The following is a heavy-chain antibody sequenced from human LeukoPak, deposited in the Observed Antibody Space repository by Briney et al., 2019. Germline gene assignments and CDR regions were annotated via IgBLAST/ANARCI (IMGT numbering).Heavy chain of an antibody. CDR3: ARVDYASGSSSFDY. CDR1: GFTVRSYY. J-gene: IGHJ4*02. V-gene: IGHV3-66*01. Sequence: TGGSLRLSCAASGFTVRSYYMSWVRQAPGKGLAWVSIIYSGGSTYYADSVKDRFTISRDDSKNTLYLQMNSLRAEDTAVYYCARVDYASGSSSFDYWGQGTLVTVSS. CDR2: IYSGGST. D-gene: IGHD3-10*01.